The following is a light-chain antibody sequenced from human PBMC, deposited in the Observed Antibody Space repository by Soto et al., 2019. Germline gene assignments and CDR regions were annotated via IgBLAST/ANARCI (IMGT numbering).Light chain of an antibody. Sequence: DIQMTQSPSTMSASVGDRVTITCRASQSISDWLAWYQQKPGEAPRLLIYMASTLQSGVSSRFRGSGSGTEFTLTISDLQPDDFATYYCQQYHIYSWTFGQGTTVGIK. V-gene: IGKV1-5*03. CDR3: QQYHIYSWT. CDR2: MAS. J-gene: IGKJ1*01. CDR1: QSISDW.